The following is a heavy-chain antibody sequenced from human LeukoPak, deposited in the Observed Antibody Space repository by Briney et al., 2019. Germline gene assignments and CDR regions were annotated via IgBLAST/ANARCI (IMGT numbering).Heavy chain of an antibody. CDR2: INPNSGGT. CDR3: AAAAYYYDSSGIHRDWFDP. D-gene: IGHD3-22*01. J-gene: IGHJ5*02. V-gene: IGHV1-2*02. Sequence: ASVKVSCKASGYTFTGYYMHGVLQAPGQGLEWMGWINPNSGGTNYAQKFQGRVTMTRDTSISTAYMELSRLRSDDTAVYYCAAAAYYYDSSGIHRDWFDPWGQGTLVTVSS. CDR1: GYTFTGYY.